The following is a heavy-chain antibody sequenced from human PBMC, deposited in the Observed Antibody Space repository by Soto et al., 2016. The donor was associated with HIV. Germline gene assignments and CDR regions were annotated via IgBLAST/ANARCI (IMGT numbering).Heavy chain of an antibody. CDR3: ARGYSSGYYYYIDD. Sequence: QVQLVQSGAEVKKPGSSVKVSCKASGGTFSSYAINWVRQAPGAGLEWMAQIIPIIDIVNSAQNFQGRVTITADKFTNTAYMELSSLRSEDTAVYYCARGYSSGYYYYIDDWGIGTTVTVSS. V-gene: IGHV1-69*09. D-gene: IGHD6-25*01. J-gene: IGHJ6*03. CDR1: GGTFSSYA. CDR2: IIPIIDIV.